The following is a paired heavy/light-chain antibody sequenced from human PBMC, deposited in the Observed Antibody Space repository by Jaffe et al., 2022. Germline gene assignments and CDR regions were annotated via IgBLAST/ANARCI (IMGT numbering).Light chain of an antibody. Sequence: DIQMTQSPSAMSASVGDRVTITCRTSQGREDSLAWFQQKPGKVPKRLIYGSSRLQSGVPSRFSGGGSGTEFTLTISGLQPEDFATYFCVQHNRSSLSFGGGTKVEIK. CDR1: QGREDS. CDR3: VQHNRSSLS. V-gene: IGKV1-17*03. CDR2: GSS. J-gene: IGKJ4*01.
Heavy chain of an antibody. V-gene: IGHV3-30*02. J-gene: IGHJ4*02. D-gene: IGHD3-10*01. CDR2: IQYDAKNE. Sequence: QVQLVESGGGVVQPGGSLRLSCAASGFTFKSFGMHWVRQPPGEGLEWVAFIQYDAKNEFYADSVRGRFTISRDNSKDTLYLQMNSLRIEDTALYYCLRFYGPGMYYNNLDYWGQGTQVTVSS. CDR3: LRFYGPGMYYNNLDY. CDR1: GFTFKSFG.